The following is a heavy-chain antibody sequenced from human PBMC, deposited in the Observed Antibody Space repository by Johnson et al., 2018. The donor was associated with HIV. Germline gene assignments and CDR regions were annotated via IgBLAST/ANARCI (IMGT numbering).Heavy chain of an antibody. CDR2: INEDGSEE. CDR3: ARASVVVPFYAFDI. Sequence: VQLVESGGGLVQRGGSLRLSCAASGFTFSNYWMSWVRQAPGKGLEWVANINEDGSEEYYVDSVKGRFTISRDNAKSSLYLQVNSLRAEDTAVYYCARASVVVPFYAFDIWGQGTMVTVSS. J-gene: IGHJ3*02. CDR1: GFTFSNYW. D-gene: IGHD2-21*01. V-gene: IGHV3-7*02.